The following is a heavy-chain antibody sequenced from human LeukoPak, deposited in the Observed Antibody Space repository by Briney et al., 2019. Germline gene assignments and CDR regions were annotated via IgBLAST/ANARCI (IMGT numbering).Heavy chain of an antibody. J-gene: IGHJ4*02. D-gene: IGHD3-10*01. CDR1: GFTFSSYA. CDR2: ISYDGSNK. CDR3: ARDHGSGDY. Sequence: GRSLRLSCAASGFTFSSYAMHWVRQAPGKGLEWVAVISYDGSNKYYADSVKGRFTISRDNSKNTLYLQMNSLRAEDTAVYYCARDHGSGDYWGQGTLVTVSS. V-gene: IGHV3-30-3*01.